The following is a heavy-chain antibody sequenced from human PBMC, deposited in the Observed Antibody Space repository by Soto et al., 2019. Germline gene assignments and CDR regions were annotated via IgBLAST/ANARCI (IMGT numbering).Heavy chain of an antibody. V-gene: IGHV1-18*01. D-gene: IGHD2-8*01. CDR1: GYTFTSYG. CDR3: ARDKDYCTDGVCYYYYYYGMDV. J-gene: IGHJ6*02. Sequence: ASVKVSCKASGYTFTSYGISWVRQAPGQGLEWMGWISVYKGNTNYAQKVQGRVTMTKDTSTSTAYMELRSLRSDDTAVYYCARDKDYCTDGVCYYYYYYGMDVWGQGTTVTVSS. CDR2: ISVYKGNT.